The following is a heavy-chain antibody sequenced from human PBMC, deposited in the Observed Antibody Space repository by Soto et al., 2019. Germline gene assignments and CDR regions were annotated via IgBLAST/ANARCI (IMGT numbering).Heavy chain of an antibody. Sequence: GGSLRLSCAASGFTFSSYAMHWVRQAPGKGLEWVAVISYDGSNKYYADSVKGRFTISRDNSKNTLYLQMNSLRAEDTAVYYCARDLGDSSSWYGFDYWGQGTLVTV. CDR1: GFTFSSYA. J-gene: IGHJ4*02. CDR2: ISYDGSNK. D-gene: IGHD6-13*01. CDR3: ARDLGDSSSWYGFDY. V-gene: IGHV3-30-3*01.